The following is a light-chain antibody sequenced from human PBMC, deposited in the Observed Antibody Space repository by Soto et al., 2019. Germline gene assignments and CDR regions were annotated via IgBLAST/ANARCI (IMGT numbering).Light chain of an antibody. CDR1: QRISSRS. Sequence: PGERATLSCRASQRISSRSLAWYQQKPGQAPRLLIYGASSRATGIPDRFSGSGSGTDFTLTISRLEPEDFAVYYCQQYGSSPFTFGPGTKVDIK. CDR3: QQYGSSPFT. CDR2: GAS. V-gene: IGKV3-20*01. J-gene: IGKJ3*01.